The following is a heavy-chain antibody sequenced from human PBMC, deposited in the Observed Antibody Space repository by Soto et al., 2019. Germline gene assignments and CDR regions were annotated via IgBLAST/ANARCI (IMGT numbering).Heavy chain of an antibody. CDR2: ISAYNGNT. CDR3: ARRWTAFYYYCMDV. Sequence: ASVKVSCKASGYTFTSYGISWVRQAPGQGLEWMGWISAYNGNTNYAQKLQGRVTMTTDTSTSTAYMVLRSLRSDDTAVYYCARRWTAFYYYCMDVWGQGTTVTVSS. CDR1: GYTFTSYG. D-gene: IGHD2-15*01. V-gene: IGHV1-18*01. J-gene: IGHJ6*02.